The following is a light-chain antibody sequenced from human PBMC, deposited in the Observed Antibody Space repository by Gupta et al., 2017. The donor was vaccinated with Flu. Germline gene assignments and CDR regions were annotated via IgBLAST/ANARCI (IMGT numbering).Light chain of an antibody. Sequence: YCRSSPGLVCRDVSTYLHWFQQRPGQAPRRLIYLVSYRDSGVPDRFSGSGSGTDFTLEISRVEAEDAGVYFCMQGAHWPWAFGQGTTVEIK. J-gene: IGKJ1*01. CDR2: LVS. CDR1: PGLVCRDVSTY. V-gene: IGKV2-30*01. CDR3: MQGAHWPWA.